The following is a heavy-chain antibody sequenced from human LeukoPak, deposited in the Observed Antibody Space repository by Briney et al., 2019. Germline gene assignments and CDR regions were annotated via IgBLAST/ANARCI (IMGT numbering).Heavy chain of an antibody. Sequence: PSETLSLTCTVSGGSISSSSYYWGWIRQPPGKGLEWIGSIYYSGSTYYNPSLKSRVTISVDTSKNQFSLKLSSVTAADTAVYYCARRNVLQRRITIFGVVTGYFDYWGQGTLVTVSS. V-gene: IGHV4-39*07. CDR1: GGSISSSSYY. CDR2: IYYSGST. J-gene: IGHJ4*02. CDR3: ARRNVLQRRITIFGVVTGYFDY. D-gene: IGHD3-3*01.